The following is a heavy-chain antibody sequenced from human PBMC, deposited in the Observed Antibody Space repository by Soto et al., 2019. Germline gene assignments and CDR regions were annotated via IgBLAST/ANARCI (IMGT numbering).Heavy chain of an antibody. CDR1: GFTFSIYG. Sequence: EVQLVESGGGLVKPGGSLRLSCAASGFTFSIYGMNWVRQAPGKGLEWVSSISSSSSYIYYADSVKGRFTISRDNAKNSLYLQMNSLRAEDTAVYYCARLMRLERRRFDPWGQGTLVTVSS. CDR3: ARLMRLERRRFDP. J-gene: IGHJ5*02. D-gene: IGHD1-1*01. V-gene: IGHV3-21*01. CDR2: ISSSSSYI.